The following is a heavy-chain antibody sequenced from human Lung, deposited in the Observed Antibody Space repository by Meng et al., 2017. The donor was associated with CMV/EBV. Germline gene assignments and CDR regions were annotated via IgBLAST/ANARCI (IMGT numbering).Heavy chain of an antibody. Sequence: GGSLRLXXAASGFIFNSYAMHWVRQAPGKGLECVAIISYDGSNKYYVDSVKGRFIISRDKSKNTLYLQMNSLRAEDTAVYYCARDRNQLLLGGVFDYWGKGTXVTVSS. D-gene: IGHD2-2*01. CDR3: ARDRNQLLLGGVFDY. V-gene: IGHV3-30*04. J-gene: IGHJ4*02. CDR1: GFIFNSYA. CDR2: ISYDGSNK.